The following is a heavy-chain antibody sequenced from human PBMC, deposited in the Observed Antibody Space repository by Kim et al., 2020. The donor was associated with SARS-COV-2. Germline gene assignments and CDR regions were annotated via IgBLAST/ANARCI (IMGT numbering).Heavy chain of an antibody. J-gene: IGHJ3*02. CDR2: I. Sequence: IYYADSVKGRFTISRDNAKNSLYLQMNSLRAEDTAVYYCARNNWNDHSQIWGQGTMVTVSS. D-gene: IGHD1-20*01. V-gene: IGHV3-21*01. CDR3: ARNNWNDHSQI.